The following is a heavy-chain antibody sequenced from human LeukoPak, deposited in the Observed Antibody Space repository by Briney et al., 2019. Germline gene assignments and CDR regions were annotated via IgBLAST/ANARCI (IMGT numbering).Heavy chain of an antibody. D-gene: IGHD3-22*01. J-gene: IGHJ4*02. Sequence: ASVKVSCKASGGTFSSYAISWVRQAPGQRLEWMGRIIPIFGTANYAQKFQGRVTITTDESTSTAYMELSSLRSEDTAVYYCAREGLVVVHLDYWGQGTLFTVSS. CDR2: IIPIFGTA. CDR3: AREGLVVVHLDY. CDR1: GGTFSSYA. V-gene: IGHV1-69*05.